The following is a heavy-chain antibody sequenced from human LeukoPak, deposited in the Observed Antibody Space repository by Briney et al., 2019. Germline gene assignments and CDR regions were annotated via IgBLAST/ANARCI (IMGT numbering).Heavy chain of an antibody. CDR3: ARSYNWNYGAMDV. CDR2: IYSGGST. CDR1: GFTVSSNY. D-gene: IGHD1-7*01. Sequence: PGGSLRLSCAASGFTVSSNYMSWVRQAPGKGLEWVSLIYSGGSTYYADSVKGRFTISRDNSKNTLYLQMDSLRAEDTAVYYCARSYNWNYGAMDVWGQGTTVTVSS. V-gene: IGHV3-66*01. J-gene: IGHJ6*02.